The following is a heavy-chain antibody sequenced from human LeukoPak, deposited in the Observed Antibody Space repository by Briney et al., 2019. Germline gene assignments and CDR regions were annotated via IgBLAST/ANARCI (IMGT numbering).Heavy chain of an antibody. CDR2: INHSGST. CDR1: GGSFSGYY. Sequence: SETLSLTCAVYGGSFSGYYWSWIRQPPGKGLEWIGEINHSGSTNYNPSLKGRVTISVDTSKNQFSLKLSSVTAADTAVYYCARGAVSSLVPAGGYYGMDVWGQGTTVTVSS. D-gene: IGHD2-2*01. CDR3: ARGAVSSLVPAGGYYGMDV. V-gene: IGHV4-34*01. J-gene: IGHJ6*02.